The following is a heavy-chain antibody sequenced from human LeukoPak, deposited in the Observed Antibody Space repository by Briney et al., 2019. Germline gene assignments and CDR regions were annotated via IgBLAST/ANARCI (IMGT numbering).Heavy chain of an antibody. V-gene: IGHV3-7*01. J-gene: IGHJ4*02. CDR3: ARDRAYNRFDY. Sequence: GGSLRLSCVDSGFTFSTSWMAWVRQAPGMGLEWVANIKEDGSAKNYVGSVRGRFTVSRDNAKKSVYLEMNSLRAEDTAVYYCARDRAYNRFDYWGQGTLVTVSS. D-gene: IGHD5-24*01. CDR1: GFTFSTSW. CDR2: IKEDGSAK.